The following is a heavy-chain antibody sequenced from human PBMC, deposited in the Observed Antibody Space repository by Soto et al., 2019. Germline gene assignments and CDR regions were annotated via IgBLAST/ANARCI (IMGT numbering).Heavy chain of an antibody. J-gene: IGHJ4*02. V-gene: IGHV1-69*12. CDR2: IIPIFGTA. Sequence: QVQLVQSGAEVKKPGSSVKVSCKASGGTFSSYAISWVRQAPGQGLEWMGGIIPIFGTANYAQKFQGRVTITADESTGTAYMELSSLRSEDTAVYYCARGQAFTIFGVVTHRYFDYWGQGTLVTVSS. CDR3: ARGQAFTIFGVVTHRYFDY. CDR1: GGTFSSYA. D-gene: IGHD3-3*01.